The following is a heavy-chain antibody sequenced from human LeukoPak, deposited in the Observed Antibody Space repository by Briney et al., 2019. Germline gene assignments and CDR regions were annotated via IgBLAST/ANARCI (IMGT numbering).Heavy chain of an antibody. CDR1: GFTFSGYE. Sequence: GGSLRLSCAASGFTFSGYEMNWVRQAPGKGLEWVSYISSSGSTIYYADSVKGRFTISRDNTEKSLFLQMNTLRLEDMALYFCVKGRGYYYDSSGGDAFDVWGQGTMVTVSS. V-gene: IGHV3-48*03. J-gene: IGHJ3*01. CDR2: ISSSGSTI. CDR3: VKGRGYYYDSSGGDAFDV. D-gene: IGHD3-22*01.